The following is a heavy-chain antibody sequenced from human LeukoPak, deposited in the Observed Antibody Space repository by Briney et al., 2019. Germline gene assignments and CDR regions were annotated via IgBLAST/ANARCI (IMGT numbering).Heavy chain of an antibody. CDR2: ISVYNGNT. D-gene: IGHD2-21*02. CDR1: GYNFTGYY. Sequence: ASVKVSCKASGYNFTGYYLHWVRQAPGQGLEWMGWISVYNGNTHYVQKLQGRVTLTTDTYTNTAYMELRSLRSDDTAVYYCARTQDVTFFYYYMDVWGKGTTVTVSS. V-gene: IGHV1-18*04. J-gene: IGHJ6*03. CDR3: ARTQDVTFFYYYMDV.